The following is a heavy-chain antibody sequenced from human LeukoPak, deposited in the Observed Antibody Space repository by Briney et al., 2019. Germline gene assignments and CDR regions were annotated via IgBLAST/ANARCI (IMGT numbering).Heavy chain of an antibody. CDR2: IGGSSDFT. J-gene: IGHJ4*02. CDR3: AKADRGWGVITKD. D-gene: IGHD3-10*01. Sequence: GGSLRLSCAASGCTFSDYAMSWVRQAPGKGLEWVSAIGGSSDFTYYAEYVKGRFTISRDNSKETLYLQMNSLRAEDTAVYYCAKADRGWGVITKDWGQGTLVTVSS. CDR1: GCTFSDYA. V-gene: IGHV3-23*01.